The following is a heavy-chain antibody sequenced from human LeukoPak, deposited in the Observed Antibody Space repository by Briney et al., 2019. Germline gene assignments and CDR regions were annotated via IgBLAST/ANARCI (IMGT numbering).Heavy chain of an antibody. CDR2: IYYSGST. V-gene: IGHV4-30-4*08. D-gene: IGHD1-26*01. CDR1: GGSISSGDYY. J-gene: IGHJ3*02. Sequence: PSQTLSLTCAVSGGSISSGDYYWSWIRQPPGKGLEWIGYIYYSGSTYYNPSLKSRVTISVDTSKNQFSLKLSSVTAADTAVYYCASTGGSYLGDAFDIWGQGTMVTVSS. CDR3: ASTGGSYLGDAFDI.